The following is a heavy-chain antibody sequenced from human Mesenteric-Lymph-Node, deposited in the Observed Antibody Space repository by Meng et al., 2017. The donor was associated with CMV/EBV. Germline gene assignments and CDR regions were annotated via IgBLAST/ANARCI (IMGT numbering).Heavy chain of an antibody. Sequence: SAQVSCKASGGTVSSYAISWVRQAPGQGLEWMGGIIPIFGTANYAQKFQGRVTITTDESTSTAYMELSSLRSEDTAVYYCATRRGYSSSCSNYYSMDVWGQGTTVTVSS. J-gene: IGHJ6*02. D-gene: IGHD6-13*01. V-gene: IGHV1-69*05. CDR1: GGTVSSYA. CDR2: IIPIFGTA. CDR3: ATRRGYSSSCSNYYSMDV.